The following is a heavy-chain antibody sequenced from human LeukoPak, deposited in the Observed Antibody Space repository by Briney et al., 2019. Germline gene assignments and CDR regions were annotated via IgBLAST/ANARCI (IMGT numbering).Heavy chain of an antibody. CDR2: IKQDGSEK. CDR1: GFTFSNYW. J-gene: IGHJ3*02. Sequence: QAGGSLRLSCAASGFTFSNYWMSWVRQAPGKGLEWVANIKQDGSEKYYVDSVKGRFTISRDNAKNSLYLQMNSLRAEDTAVYYCASIGGHYCSGGRCLAKDAFDIWGQGTMVTVSS. CDR3: ASIGGHYCSGGRCLAKDAFDI. V-gene: IGHV3-7*01. D-gene: IGHD2-15*01.